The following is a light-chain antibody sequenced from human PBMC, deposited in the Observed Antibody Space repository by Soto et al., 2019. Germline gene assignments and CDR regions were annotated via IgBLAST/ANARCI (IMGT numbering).Light chain of an antibody. CDR2: DGS. V-gene: IGKV3-11*01. J-gene: IGKJ5*01. CDR3: QHRTRLPMT. Sequence: EIVLKQSPATLSVSPGERDTLTCRASQNLHSFLNWYQQRPGQAPRPLIYDGSKRAAGVPDRISGDGSGTDYTLTISSLEPEDFAVYYCQHRTRLPMTFCQGTLLEIK. CDR1: QNLHSF.